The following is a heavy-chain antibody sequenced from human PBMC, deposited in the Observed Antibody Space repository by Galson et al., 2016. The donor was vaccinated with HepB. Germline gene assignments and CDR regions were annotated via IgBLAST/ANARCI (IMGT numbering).Heavy chain of an antibody. V-gene: IGHV1-46*01. J-gene: IGHJ5*02. CDR3: ARGESVVVAAARSNWFDP. Sequence: SVKVSCKASGHTFTNYYMHWVRQAPGQGLGWMGIINPSGGSTNFAQKFQGRVTMTRDTSTSTVYMELSSLRSDDTAVYYCARGESVVVAAARSNWFDPWGQGTLVTVSS. D-gene: IGHD2-15*01. CDR1: GHTFTNYY. CDR2: INPSGGST.